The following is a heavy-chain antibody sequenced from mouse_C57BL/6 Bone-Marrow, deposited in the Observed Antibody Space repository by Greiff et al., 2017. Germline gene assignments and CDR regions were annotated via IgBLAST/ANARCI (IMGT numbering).Heavy chain of an antibody. CDR2: INPNNGGT. V-gene: IGHV1-22*01. Sequence: EVKLQESGPELVKPGASVKMSCKASGYTFTDYNMHWVKQSHGKSLEWIGYINPNNGGTSYNQKFKGKATLTVNKSSSTAYMELRSLTSEDSAVYYCARENYYDQYYFDYWGQGTTLTVSS. CDR1: GYTFTDYN. D-gene: IGHD2-4*01. CDR3: ARENYYDQYYFDY. J-gene: IGHJ2*01.